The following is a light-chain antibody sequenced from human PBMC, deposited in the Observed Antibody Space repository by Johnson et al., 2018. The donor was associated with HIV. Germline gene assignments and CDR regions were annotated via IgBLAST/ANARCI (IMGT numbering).Light chain of an antibody. CDR3: GTWDSSLSAYV. Sequence: QSVLTQPPSVSAAPGQRVTISCSGSSFNIGINFVSWYQQVPGTAPKLLICESNKRPSGIPNRFSGSKSGTSATLGITGLQTGDEADYYCGTWDSSLSAYVLGTGTKVTVL. V-gene: IGLV1-51*02. CDR2: ESN. CDR1: SFNIGINF. J-gene: IGLJ1*01.